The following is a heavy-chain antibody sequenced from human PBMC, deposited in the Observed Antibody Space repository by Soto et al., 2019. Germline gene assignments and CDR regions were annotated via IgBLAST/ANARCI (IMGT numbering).Heavy chain of an antibody. V-gene: IGHV4-4*02. J-gene: IGHJ6*02. Sequence: SETLSLTCAVSGGSISSSNSWSWVRQPPGKGLEWIGEIYHSGSTNYNPSLKSRVTISVDKSKNQFSLKLSSVTAADTAVYYCARVRQLVSYYYGMDVWGQGTTVTVSS. CDR3: ARVRQLVSYYYGMDV. CDR1: GGSISSSNS. D-gene: IGHD6-6*01. CDR2: IYHSGST.